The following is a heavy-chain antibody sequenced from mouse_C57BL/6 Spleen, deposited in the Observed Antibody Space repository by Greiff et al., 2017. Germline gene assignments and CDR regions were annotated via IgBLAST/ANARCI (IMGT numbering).Heavy chain of an antibody. Sequence: QVQLQESDAELVKPGASVKISCKASGYTFTDHTIHWMKQRPEQGLEWIGYIYPRDGSTKYNEKFKGKATLTADKSSSTAYMQLNSLTSEDSAVYFCARDYCGSGCYFDYWGQGTTLTVSS. CDR1: GYTFTDHT. D-gene: IGHD1-1*01. CDR2: IYPRDGST. J-gene: IGHJ2*01. V-gene: IGHV1-78*01. CDR3: ARDYCGSGCYFDY.